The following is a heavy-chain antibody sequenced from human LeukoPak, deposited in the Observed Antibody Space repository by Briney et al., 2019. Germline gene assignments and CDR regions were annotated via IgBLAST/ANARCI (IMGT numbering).Heavy chain of an antibody. CDR3: ARTGESDRLSFDH. D-gene: IGHD7-27*01. J-gene: IGHJ4*02. CDR2: ISSSASFI. V-gene: IGHV3-21*01. CDR1: GFTFSSYS. Sequence: PGGSLRLSCAASGFTFSSYSMNWVRQAPGKGLEWVSSISSSASFIYYADSVKGRFTISRDNAKNSLYLQMNRLRAEDTAVYYCARTGESDRLSFDHWGQGTLVTVSS.